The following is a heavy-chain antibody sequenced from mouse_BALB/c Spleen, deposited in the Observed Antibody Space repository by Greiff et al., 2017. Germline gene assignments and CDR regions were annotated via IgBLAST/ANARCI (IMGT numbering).Heavy chain of an antibody. V-gene: IGHV3-2*02. CDR3: AIYDYDDAMDY. CDR1: GYSITSYYA. Sequence: EVHLVESGPGLVKPSQSLSLSCTVSGYSITSYYARYWIRQSPGNQLEWMGYISYSGSTSYNPSLKSRISITRDTSKNQFFLQLNSLTTEDTAAYYCAIYDYDDAMDYWGQGTSVTVSS. D-gene: IGHD2-4*01. CDR2: ISYSGST. J-gene: IGHJ4*01.